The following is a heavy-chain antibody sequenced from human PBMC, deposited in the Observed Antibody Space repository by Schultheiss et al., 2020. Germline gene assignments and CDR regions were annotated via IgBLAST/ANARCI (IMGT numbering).Heavy chain of an antibody. V-gene: IGHV1-8*02. CDR1: GYTFTSYG. D-gene: IGHD3-10*01. J-gene: IGHJ4*02. Sequence: ASVKVSCKASGYTFTSYGISWVRQAPGQGLEWMGWMNPNSGNTGYAQKFQGRVTMTRNTSISTAYMELSSLRSDDSAIYYCAMGRGAFDSWGQGTLVTVS. CDR2: MNPNSGNT. CDR3: AMGRGAFDS.